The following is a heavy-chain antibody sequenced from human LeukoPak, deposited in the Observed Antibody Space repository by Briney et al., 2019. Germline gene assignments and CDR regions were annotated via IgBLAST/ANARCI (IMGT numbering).Heavy chain of an antibody. D-gene: IGHD6-19*01. CDR1: GFTFSSYN. V-gene: IGHV3-48*01. CDR2: ISSSSSTI. Sequence: VGSLRLSCEASGFTFSSYNMNWVRQAPGKGLEWVSYISSSSSTIYYADSVKGRFTISRDNAKNSLYLQMNSLRADDTAVYYCARADSSGWPNYYYYMDVWGKGTTVTVSS. CDR3: ARADSSGWPNYYYYMDV. J-gene: IGHJ6*03.